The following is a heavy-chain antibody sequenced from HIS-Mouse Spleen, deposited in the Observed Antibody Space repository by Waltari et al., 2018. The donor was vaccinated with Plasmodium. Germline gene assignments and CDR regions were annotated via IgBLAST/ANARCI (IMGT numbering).Heavy chain of an antibody. Sequence: EVQLVESGGGLVQPGGSLRLSCAASGFTVSSTYMSWCRQAPGKVLEWVSVIYSGCSTYYADSGKGRFTISRDNSKNTLYLQMNSLRAEDTAVYYCATPRVGGSYFDYWGQGTLVTVSS. J-gene: IGHJ4*02. V-gene: IGHV3-66*01. CDR1: GFTVSSTY. CDR2: IYSGCST. CDR3: ATPRVGGSYFDY. D-gene: IGHD1-26*01.